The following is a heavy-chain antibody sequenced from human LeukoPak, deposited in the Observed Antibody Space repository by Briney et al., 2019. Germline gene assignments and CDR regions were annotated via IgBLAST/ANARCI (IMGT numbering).Heavy chain of an antibody. D-gene: IGHD6-6*01. CDR3: ARTSSTPDAFDI. CDR2: NYYSGST. Sequence: PSETLSLTCTVSGGSISSYYWSWIRQPPGKGLEWIGYNYYSGSTNYNPSLKSRVTISVDTSKNQFSLKLSSVTAADTAVYYCARTSSTPDAFDIWGQGTMVTVSS. V-gene: IGHV4-59*01. CDR1: GGSISSYY. J-gene: IGHJ3*02.